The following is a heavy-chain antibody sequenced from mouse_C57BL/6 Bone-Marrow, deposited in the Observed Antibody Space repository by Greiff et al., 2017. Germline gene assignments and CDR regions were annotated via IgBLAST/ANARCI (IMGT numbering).Heavy chain of an antibody. J-gene: IGHJ2*01. Sequence: QVHVKQSGAELVKPGASVKISCKASGYAFSSYWMNWVKQRPGKGLEWIGQIYPGDGDTNYNGKFKGKATLTADKSSSTAYMQLSSLTSEDSAVYFCARRNLYYFDYWSQGTTLTVSS. CDR2: IYPGDGDT. CDR3: ARRNLYYFDY. CDR1: GYAFSSYW. V-gene: IGHV1-80*01.